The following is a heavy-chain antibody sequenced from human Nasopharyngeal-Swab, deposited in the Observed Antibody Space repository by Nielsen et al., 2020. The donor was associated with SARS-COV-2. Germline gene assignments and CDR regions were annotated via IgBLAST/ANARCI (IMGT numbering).Heavy chain of an antibody. CDR2: IIPIIGIA. V-gene: IGHV1-69*04. J-gene: IGHJ4*02. D-gene: IGHD3-16*01. CDR3: ARDRRNGWGYFDY. CDR1: GCTFSSYS. Sequence: SVKVSCKASGCTFSSYSISWVRQAPGQGLEWMGMIIPIIGIANYAQKFQGRVTITADKSTSTAYMELSSLRSEDTAVYYCARDRRNGWGYFDYWGQGTLVTVSS.